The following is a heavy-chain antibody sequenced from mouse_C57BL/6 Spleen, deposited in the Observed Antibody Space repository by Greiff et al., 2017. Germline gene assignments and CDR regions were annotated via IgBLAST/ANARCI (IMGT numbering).Heavy chain of an antibody. D-gene: IGHD2-4*01. V-gene: IGHV1-59*01. CDR3: ARVGLRRGGDY. CDR1: GYTFTSYW. J-gene: IGHJ4*01. CDR2: IDPSDSYT. Sequence: QVQLQQPGAELVRPGTSVKLSCKASGYTFTSYWMHWVKQRPGQGLEWIGVIDPSDSYTNYNQKFKGKATLTVDTSSSTAYMQLSSLTSEDSAVYYCARVGLRRGGDYWGQGTSVTVSS.